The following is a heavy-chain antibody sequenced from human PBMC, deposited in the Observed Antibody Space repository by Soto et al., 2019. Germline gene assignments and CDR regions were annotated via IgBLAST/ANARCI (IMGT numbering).Heavy chain of an antibody. CDR1: GFTFISYS. D-gene: IGHD6-6*01. Sequence: PGGSLRLSCASSGFTFISYSMNWVRQAPGKGLEWVSYISSSSSTIYYADSVKGRFTISRDNAKNSLYLQMNSLRDEDTAVYYCVGSAYSSSHYDFDYWGQGTLVTVSS. CDR3: VGSAYSSSHYDFDY. J-gene: IGHJ4*02. CDR2: ISSSSSTI. V-gene: IGHV3-48*02.